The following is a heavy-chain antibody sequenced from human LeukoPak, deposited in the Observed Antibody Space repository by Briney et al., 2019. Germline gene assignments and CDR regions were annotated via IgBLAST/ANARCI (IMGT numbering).Heavy chain of an antibody. J-gene: IGHJ4*02. V-gene: IGHV3-20*04. D-gene: IGHD6-13*01. CDR2: INWNGGST. Sequence: GGSLRLSCAASGFTFDDYGMSWVRQAPGKGLEWVSGINWNGGSTGYADSVKGRFTISRDNSKNTLYLQMNSLRAEDTAVYYCAKEPRIAASYFDYWGQGTLVTVSS. CDR1: GFTFDDYG. CDR3: AKEPRIAASYFDY.